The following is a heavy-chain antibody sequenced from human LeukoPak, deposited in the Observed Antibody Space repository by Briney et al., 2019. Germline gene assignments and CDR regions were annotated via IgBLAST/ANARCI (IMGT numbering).Heavy chain of an antibody. CDR2: IFYSGDT. J-gene: IGHJ5*02. Sequence: PSETLSLTCTVSGDSISSYYWSWIRQPPGKGLEWIGYIFYSGDTHYIPSLKSRATMSLDTSKNQLSLKLVSVTAADTAVYYCASQGYCSGNTCYALFDPWGQGTLVIVSS. D-gene: IGHD2-2*01. CDR1: GDSISSYY. CDR3: ASQGYCSGNTCYALFDP. V-gene: IGHV4-59*08.